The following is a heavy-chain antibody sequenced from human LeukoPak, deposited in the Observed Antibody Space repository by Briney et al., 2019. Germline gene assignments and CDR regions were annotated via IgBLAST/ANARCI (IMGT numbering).Heavy chain of an antibody. Sequence: ASVKVSCKASGYTFTSYGISWVRQAPGQGLRWMDWLSAYNGNTNYAQKLQGRVTMTTDTFTSTAYMELRSLRSDDTAAYYCARLYYDFWSGYRGSGGFDYWGQGTLVTVSS. CDR1: GYTFTSYG. J-gene: IGHJ4*02. D-gene: IGHD3-3*01. V-gene: IGHV1-18*01. CDR2: LSAYNGNT. CDR3: ARLYYDFWSGYRGSGGFDY.